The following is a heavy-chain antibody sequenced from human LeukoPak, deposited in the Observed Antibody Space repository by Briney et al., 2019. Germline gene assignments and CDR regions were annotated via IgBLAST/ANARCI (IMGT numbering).Heavy chain of an antibody. J-gene: IGHJ4*02. Sequence: GGALRLSCVASGFTLANYGMHWVRQAPGKGLEWVAFIRNDRRKDGCNECYADSVKGRFTTSRDNSKNTVYLQMNSLRLEDTAIYYCAKGDGWGQGTLVTVSS. CDR1: GFTLANYG. CDR3: AKGDG. D-gene: IGHD5-24*01. CDR2: IRNDRRKDGCNE. V-gene: IGHV3-30*02.